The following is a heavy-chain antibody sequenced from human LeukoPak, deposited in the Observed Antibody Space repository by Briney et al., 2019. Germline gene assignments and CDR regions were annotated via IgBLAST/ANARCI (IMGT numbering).Heavy chain of an antibody. CDR2: IKQDGSEK. J-gene: IGHJ6*03. V-gene: IGHV3-7*01. D-gene: IGHD3-10*01. Sequence: PGGSLRLSCAASGFTFSSYWMSWVRQAPGKGLEWVANIKQDGSEKYYVDSVKGRFTISRDNAKNSLYLQMNSLRAEDTAVYYCAKDTFMVRGLAYYMDVWGKGTTVTISS. CDR3: AKDTFMVRGLAYYMDV. CDR1: GFTFSSYW.